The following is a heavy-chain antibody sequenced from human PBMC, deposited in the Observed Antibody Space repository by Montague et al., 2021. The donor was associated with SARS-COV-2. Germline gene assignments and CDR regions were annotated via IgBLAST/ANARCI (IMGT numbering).Heavy chain of an antibody. CDR3: ARAEMYYDFWSGYPWTFYYFDY. J-gene: IGHJ4*02. Sequence: SLRLSCAASGFTFSSYAMSWVRQAPGKGLEWVSYISSSGSTIYYADSVKGRFTISRDNAKDSLYLQMNSLRAEDTAVYYCARAEMYYDFWSGYPWTFYYFDYWGQGTLVTVSS. V-gene: IGHV3-48*03. CDR1: GFTFSSYA. CDR2: ISSSGSTI. D-gene: IGHD3-3*01.